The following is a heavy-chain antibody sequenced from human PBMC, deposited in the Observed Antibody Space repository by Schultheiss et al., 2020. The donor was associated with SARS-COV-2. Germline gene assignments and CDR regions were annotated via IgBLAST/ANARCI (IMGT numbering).Heavy chain of an antibody. CDR3: ARDKQLAFDY. CDR2: IYYSGST. Sequence: SETLSLTCTVSGGSISSYYWSWIRQPPGKGLEWIGYIYYSGSTNYNPSLKSRVTISVDTSKNQFSLKLSSVTAADTAVYYCARDKQLAFDYWGQGTLVTVSS. D-gene: IGHD6-6*01. J-gene: IGHJ4*02. CDR1: GGSISSYY. V-gene: IGHV4-59*01.